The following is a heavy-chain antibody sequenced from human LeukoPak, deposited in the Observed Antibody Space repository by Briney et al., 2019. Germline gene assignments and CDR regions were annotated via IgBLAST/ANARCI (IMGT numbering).Heavy chain of an antibody. CDR2: IYYSGST. J-gene: IGHJ3*02. CDR1: GGSISSYY. V-gene: IGHV4-59*08. D-gene: IGHD3-10*01. CDR3: ARMVRGVSSKDAFDI. Sequence: SETPSLTCTVSGGSISSYYWSWIRQPPGKGLEWIGYIYYSGSTNYNPSLKSRVTISVDTSKNQFSLKLSSVAAADTAVYYCARMVRGVSSKDAFDIWGQGTMVTVSS.